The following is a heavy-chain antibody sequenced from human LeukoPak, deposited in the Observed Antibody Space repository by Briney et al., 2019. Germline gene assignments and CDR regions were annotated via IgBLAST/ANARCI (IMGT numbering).Heavy chain of an antibody. V-gene: IGHV4-38-2*02. J-gene: IGHJ4*02. CDR1: GYSISSGYY. D-gene: IGHD3-3*01. CDR3: ARDLEGAFDY. Sequence: SETLSLTCTVSGYSISSGYYWGWIRQPPGKGLEWIGSIYYSGSTYYNPSLKSRVTISVDTSKNQFSLKLSSVTAADTAVYYCARDLEGAFDYWGQGTLVTVSS. CDR2: IYYSGST.